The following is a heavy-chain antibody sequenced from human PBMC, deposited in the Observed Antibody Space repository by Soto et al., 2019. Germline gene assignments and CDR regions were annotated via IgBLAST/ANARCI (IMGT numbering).Heavy chain of an antibody. CDR3: AKTAPPGPFRRITMIVADY. CDR1: GFTFSSYG. CDR2: ISYDGSNK. J-gene: IGHJ4*02. Sequence: GGSLRLSCAASGFTFSSYGMHWVRQAPGKGLEWVAVISYDGSNKYYADSVKGRFTISRDNSKNTLYLQMNSLRAEDTAVYYCAKTAPPGPFRRITMIVADYWGQGTLVTVSS. V-gene: IGHV3-30*18. D-gene: IGHD3-22*01.